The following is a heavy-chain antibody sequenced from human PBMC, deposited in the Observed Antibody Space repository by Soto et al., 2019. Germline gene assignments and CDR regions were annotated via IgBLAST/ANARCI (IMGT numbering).Heavy chain of an antibody. Sequence: PARSLRLSCAASGFTFSSYSMNWVRQAPGKGLEWVSSISSSSSYIYYADSVKGRFTISRDNAKNSLYLQMNSLRAEDTAVYYCARQNPPPYGSGSYPRRLNWFDPWGQGTLVTVSS. J-gene: IGHJ5*02. D-gene: IGHD3-10*01. CDR2: ISSSSSYI. CDR3: ARQNPPPYGSGSYPRRLNWFDP. CDR1: GFTFSSYS. V-gene: IGHV3-21*01.